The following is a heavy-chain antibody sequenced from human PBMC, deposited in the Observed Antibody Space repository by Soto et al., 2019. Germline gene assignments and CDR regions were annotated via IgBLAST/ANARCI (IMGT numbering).Heavy chain of an antibody. CDR3: AREVSGGYCSSTSCYGLWEYYYYMDV. J-gene: IGHJ6*03. Sequence: SETLSLTYTVSGGSISSGGYYWSWIRQHPGKGLEWIGYIYYSGSTYYNPSLKSRVTISVDTSKNQFSLKLSSVTAADTAVYYCAREVSGGYCSSTSCYGLWEYYYYMDVWGKGTTVTVSS. V-gene: IGHV4-31*03. D-gene: IGHD2-2*01. CDR1: GGSISSGGYY. CDR2: IYYSGST.